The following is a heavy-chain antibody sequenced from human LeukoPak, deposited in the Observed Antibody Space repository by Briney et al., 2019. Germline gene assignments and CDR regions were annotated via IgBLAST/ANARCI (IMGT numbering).Heavy chain of an antibody. J-gene: IGHJ4*02. CDR2: IQSDGGNE. CDR1: GFTFSSYS. D-gene: IGHD7-27*01. CDR3: VRDGAHWDLDY. Sequence: GGSLRLSCAASGFTFSSYSMNWVRQAPGEGLEWVAFIQSDGGNEYYADSVKGRFTISRDNSKNTVHLQMNSLRAEDTAMYYCVRDGAHWDLDYWGQGTLVTVSS. V-gene: IGHV3-30*02.